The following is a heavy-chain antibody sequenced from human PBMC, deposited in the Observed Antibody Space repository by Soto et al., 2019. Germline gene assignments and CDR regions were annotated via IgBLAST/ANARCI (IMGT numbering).Heavy chain of an antibody. CDR2: VSHDGINT. J-gene: IGHJ4*02. V-gene: IGHV3-30*18. D-gene: IGHD6-19*01. CDR1: GFTFSAYA. CDR3: EKGGRQWLVTSDFNY. Sequence: VQLVESGGGVVQPGRSLRLSCAASGFTFSAYAIHWVRQAPGKGLEWVAVVSHDGINTHYADSVKGTFTISRDRSKNKVALEMISLRAEDTAVYSCEKGGRQWLVTSDFNYWGQGALVTVSS.